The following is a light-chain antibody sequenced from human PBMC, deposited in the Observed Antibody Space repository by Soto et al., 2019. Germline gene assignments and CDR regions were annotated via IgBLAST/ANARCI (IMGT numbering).Light chain of an antibody. CDR1: SFNIGNNN. CDR2: DNN. V-gene: IGLV1-51*01. Sequence: QSALTQPPSVSAAPGQKVTISCSGSSFNIGNNNVSWYQQLPGTAPRLLIYDNNKRPSGTPDRFSGCKSGTSATLGITGLQIGDEADYYCGTWDNSLSAFVFGTGTKVTVL. J-gene: IGLJ1*01. CDR3: GTWDNSLSAFV.